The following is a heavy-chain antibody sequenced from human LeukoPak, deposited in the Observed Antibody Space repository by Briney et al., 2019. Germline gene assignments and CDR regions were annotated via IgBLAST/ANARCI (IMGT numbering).Heavy chain of an antibody. CDR1: GGTFSSYA. D-gene: IGHD3-10*01. Sequence: SVKVSCKASGGTFSSYAISWVRQAPGQGLEWMGRIIPILGIANYAQKFQGRVAITADKSTSTAYMELSSLRSEDTAVYYCAFPYYYGSGSFDYWGQGTLVTVSS. CDR3: AFPYYYGSGSFDY. CDR2: IIPILGIA. V-gene: IGHV1-69*04. J-gene: IGHJ4*02.